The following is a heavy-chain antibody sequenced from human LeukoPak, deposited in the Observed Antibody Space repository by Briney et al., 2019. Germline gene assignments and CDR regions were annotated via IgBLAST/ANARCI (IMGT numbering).Heavy chain of an antibody. D-gene: IGHD5-18*01. Sequence: GGSLRLSCAASGFTFSSSGMSWVRQAPGNGLECVSPITGSGGSTSYTDSVKGRFTISRDNSKNTLYLQMNSLRAEDTAVYYCARGRNTGRQFYLDYWGQGTLVTVAS. CDR1: GFTFSSSG. CDR2: ITGSGGST. J-gene: IGHJ4*02. CDR3: ARGRNTGRQFYLDY. V-gene: IGHV3-23*01.